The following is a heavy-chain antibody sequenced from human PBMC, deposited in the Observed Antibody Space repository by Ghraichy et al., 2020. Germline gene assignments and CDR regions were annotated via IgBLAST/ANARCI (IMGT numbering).Heavy chain of an antibody. J-gene: IGHJ3*02. V-gene: IGHV4-59*01. D-gene: IGHD2-8*01. CDR3: ARGQTNRPTDAFDI. Sequence: SETLSLTCHVSGVHIDRYYWTWIRRPPGKGLEWLGHIYYSGPTYNPSLKSRVTVSLDFFKSLFSLTLDSVTAADTAVYYCARGQTNRPTDAFDIWGQGTVVTVSS. CDR1: GVHIDRYY. CDR2: IYYSGP.